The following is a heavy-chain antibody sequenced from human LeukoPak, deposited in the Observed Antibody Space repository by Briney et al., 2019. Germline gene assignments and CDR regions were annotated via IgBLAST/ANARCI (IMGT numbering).Heavy chain of an antibody. CDR3: AHRYSSGWYDY. D-gene: IGHD6-19*01. J-gene: IGHJ4*02. Sequence: TGGSLRHSCAASGFTFSSYAMSWVRQAPGKGLEWVSAISGSGGSTYYADSVKGRFTISRDNSKNTLYLQMNSLRAEDTAVYCCAHRYSSGWYDYWGQGTLVTVSS. CDR2: ISGSGGST. V-gene: IGHV3-23*01. CDR1: GFTFSSYA.